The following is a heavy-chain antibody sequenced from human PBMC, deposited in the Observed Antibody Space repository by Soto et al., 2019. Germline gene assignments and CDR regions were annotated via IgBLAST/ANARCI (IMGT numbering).Heavy chain of an antibody. V-gene: IGHV3-23*01. CDR2: FRTSGDGGTT. CDR1: GFTFSSYS. D-gene: IGHD3-10*01. CDR3: AKKVNSGPGSQYFDY. J-gene: IGHJ4*02. Sequence: VGSLRLSCAASGFTFSSYSMSWVRQAPGKGLEWVSGFRTSGDGGTTYYADSVKGRFTISRDNSKNMLFLQMNGLRAEDTAIYYCAKKVNSGPGSQYFDYWGQGTLVTVSS.